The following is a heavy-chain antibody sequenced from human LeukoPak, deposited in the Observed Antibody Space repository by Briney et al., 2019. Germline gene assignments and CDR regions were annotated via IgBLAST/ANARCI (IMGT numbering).Heavy chain of an antibody. V-gene: IGHV3-30*02. Sequence: GGSLRLSCVVSGFTFSSYGMHWVRQAPGEGLEWVAFIRYDESSKYYADSVKGRFTISRDNAKNSLYLQMNSLRAEDTAVYYCARAGGSSWSPIDYWGQGTLATVSS. CDR3: ARAGGSSWSPIDY. D-gene: IGHD6-13*01. CDR1: GFTFSSYG. CDR2: IRYDESSK. J-gene: IGHJ4*02.